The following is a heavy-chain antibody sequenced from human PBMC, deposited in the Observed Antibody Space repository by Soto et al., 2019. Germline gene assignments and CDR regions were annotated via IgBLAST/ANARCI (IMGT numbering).Heavy chain of an antibody. CDR3: ARMATSGTLNWFDP. Sequence: PAKFSCKAGPYAFSNNDISWVRQSTGQGLEWMGWMNPNSGNGGYAQKFQGRVTMTRDTSTSTAYMELSSLASDDTAIYYCARMATSGTLNWFDPWGKGTLVTVSS. CDR2: MNPNSGNG. V-gene: IGHV1-8*01. J-gene: IGHJ5*02. CDR1: PYAFSNND.